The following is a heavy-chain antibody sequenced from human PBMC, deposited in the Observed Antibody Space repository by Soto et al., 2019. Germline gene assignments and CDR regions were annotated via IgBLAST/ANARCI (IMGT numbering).Heavy chain of an antibody. CDR3: ARASSWGEDFDY. D-gene: IGHD2-15*01. J-gene: IGHJ4*02. CDR2: IIPILGIA. V-gene: IGHV1-69*02. CDR1: GGTFSSYT. Sequence: SVKVSCKASGGTFSSYTISWVRQAPGQGLEWMGRIIPILGIANYAQKFQGRVTITADKSTSTAYMELSSLRSEDTAVYYCARASSWGEDFDYWGQGTPVTVSS.